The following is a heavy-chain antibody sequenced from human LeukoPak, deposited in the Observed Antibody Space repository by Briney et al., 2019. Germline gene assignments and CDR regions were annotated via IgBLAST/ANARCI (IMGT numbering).Heavy chain of an antibody. Sequence: PSETLSLTCTVSGGSISSGSYYWSWIRQPAGKGLEWIGRIYTSGSTNYNPSLKSRVTISVDTSKNQFSLKLSSVTAADTAVYYCARTPSPPIWSGYWFYFDYWGLGTLVTVSS. CDR1: GGSISSGSYY. CDR2: IYTSGST. D-gene: IGHD3-3*01. CDR3: ARTPSPPIWSGYWFYFDY. V-gene: IGHV4-61*02. J-gene: IGHJ4*02.